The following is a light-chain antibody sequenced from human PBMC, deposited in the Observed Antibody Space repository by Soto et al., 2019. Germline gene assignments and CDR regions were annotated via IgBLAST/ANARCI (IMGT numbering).Light chain of an antibody. J-gene: IGKJ1*01. CDR1: QSVSSNY. V-gene: IGKV3-20*01. CDR2: SAF. Sequence: EIVLTQSPGTLSLSPGERGTLSCRASQSVSSNYLSWYQQKPGQAPRLLIYSAFSRATGIPERFSGSGSGTDFTLTISRLEPEDFAVSYCQYYGSSPWTFGQGTKVEIK. CDR3: QYYGSSPWT.